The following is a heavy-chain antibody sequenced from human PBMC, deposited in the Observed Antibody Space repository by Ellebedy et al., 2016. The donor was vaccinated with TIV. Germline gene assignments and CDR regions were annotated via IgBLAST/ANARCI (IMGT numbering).Heavy chain of an antibody. CDR2: INSNSGGT. D-gene: IGHD6-6*01. Sequence: ASVKVSCKASGYNFTGYFVHWLRQAPGQGLEWMGWINSNSGGTNYERKFQGRVSMTRDTSISTAYMELSSLKFDDTAIYYCARTRGSSSVELDPWGQGTLVTVSS. CDR3: ARTRGSSSVELDP. J-gene: IGHJ5*02. CDR1: GYNFTGYF. V-gene: IGHV1-2*02.